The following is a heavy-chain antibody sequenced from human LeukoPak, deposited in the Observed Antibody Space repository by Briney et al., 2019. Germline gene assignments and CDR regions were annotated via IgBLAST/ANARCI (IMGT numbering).Heavy chain of an antibody. CDR1: GFTFSSYA. CDR3: AADSSGYYGYYYYYMDV. CDR2: ISGSGGST. D-gene: IGHD3-22*01. Sequence: GGSLRLSCAASGFTFSSYAMSWVRQAPGKGLEWVSAISGSGGSTYYADSVKGRFTISRDNAKNSLYLQMNSLRAEDTAVYYCAADSSGYYGYYYYYMDVWGKGTTVTVSS. V-gene: IGHV3-23*01. J-gene: IGHJ6*03.